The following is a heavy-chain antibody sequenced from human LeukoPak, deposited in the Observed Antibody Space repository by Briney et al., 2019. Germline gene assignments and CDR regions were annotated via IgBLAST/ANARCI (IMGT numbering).Heavy chain of an antibody. CDR3: ARGRTVTTSHYYYGMDV. V-gene: IGHV1-18*01. D-gene: IGHD4-17*01. Sequence: ASVKVSCKASGYTFTSYGISWVRQAPGQGLEWMGWISAYNGNTNYAQKLQGRVTMTTDTSTSTAYMELRSLRSDDTAVCYCARGRTVTTSHYYYGMDVWGQGTTVTVSS. CDR1: GYTFTSYG. J-gene: IGHJ6*02. CDR2: ISAYNGNT.